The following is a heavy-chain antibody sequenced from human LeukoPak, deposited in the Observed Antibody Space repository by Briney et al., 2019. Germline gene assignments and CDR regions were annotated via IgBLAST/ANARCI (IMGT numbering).Heavy chain of an antibody. CDR3: ARDEYDNLTGYPRGWYFDY. J-gene: IGHJ4*02. CDR2: IIPILGIA. Sequence: ASVKVSCKASGGTFSSYAIRWVRQAPGQGLEWMGRIIPILGIANYAQKFQGRVTITADKSTSTAYMELSSLRSEDTAVYYCARDEYDNLTGYPRGWYFDYWGQGTLVTVSS. CDR1: GGTFSSYA. V-gene: IGHV1-69*04. D-gene: IGHD3-9*01.